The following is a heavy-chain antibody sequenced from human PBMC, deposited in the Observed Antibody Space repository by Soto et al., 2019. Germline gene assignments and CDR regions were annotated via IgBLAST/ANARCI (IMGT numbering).Heavy chain of an antibody. D-gene: IGHD6-13*01. V-gene: IGHV4-4*02. Sequence: QVQLQESGPGLVKPSGTLSLTCAVSGGSISSSNWWSWVRQPPGKGLEWIGEIYHSGSTNYNPSLKSRVTRSVDKSKNHFSLMLRSVTAADTAGYYCARVPRAAAGTDWGQGTLVTVSS. CDR3: ARVPRAAAGTD. J-gene: IGHJ4*02. CDR2: IYHSGST. CDR1: GGSISSSNW.